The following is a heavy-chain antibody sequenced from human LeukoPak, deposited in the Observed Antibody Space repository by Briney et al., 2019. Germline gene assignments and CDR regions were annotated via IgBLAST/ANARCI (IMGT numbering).Heavy chain of an antibody. Sequence: ASVKVSCKASGYTCTSYYMHWVRQAPGQGLEWMGIINPSGGSTSYAQKFQGRVTMTRDPSTSTVYMELSSLRSEDTAVYYCARDFDYDFWSGYSVGMSPLNYGMDVWGQGTTVTVSS. V-gene: IGHV1-46*01. CDR3: ARDFDYDFWSGYSVGMSPLNYGMDV. CDR2: INPSGGST. D-gene: IGHD3-3*01. CDR1: GYTCTSYY. J-gene: IGHJ6*02.